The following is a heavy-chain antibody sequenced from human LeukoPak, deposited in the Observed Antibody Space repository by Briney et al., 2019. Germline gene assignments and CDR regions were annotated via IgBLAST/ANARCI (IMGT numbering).Heavy chain of an antibody. J-gene: IGHJ4*02. CDR3: ARDHGAFDY. V-gene: IGHV3-30*04. CDR2: ISPDGSYA. CDR1: GFTFSSFG. D-gene: IGHD3-10*01. Sequence: QPGGSLRLSCAASGFTFSSFGLHWVRQAPGRGLEWVALISPDGSYAYYADSVKGRFTISRDNSENTFYLQLTNVRSEGAAVYFCARDHGAFDYWGQGTLVTVSS.